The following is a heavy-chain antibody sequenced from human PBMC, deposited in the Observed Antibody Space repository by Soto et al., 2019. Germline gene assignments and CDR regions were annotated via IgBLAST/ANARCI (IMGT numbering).Heavy chain of an antibody. J-gene: IGHJ6*03. CDR2: IYPGDSDT. CDR3: ARAMPTLNRCYYYYMDV. V-gene: IGHV5-51*01. Sequence: GESLKISCKGSGYSFTSYWIGWVRQMPGKGLEWMGIIYPGDSDTRYSPSFQGQVTISADKSISTAYLQWSSLKASDTAMYYCARAMPTLNRCYYYYMDVWGKGTTVTVSS. D-gene: IGHD2-2*01. CDR1: GYSFTSYW.